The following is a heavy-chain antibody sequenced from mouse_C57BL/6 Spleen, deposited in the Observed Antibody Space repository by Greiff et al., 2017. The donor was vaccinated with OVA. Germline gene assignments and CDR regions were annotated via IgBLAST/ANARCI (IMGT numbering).Heavy chain of an antibody. V-gene: IGHV1-15*01. CDR1: GYTFTDYE. CDR2: IDPETGGT. Sequence: QVQLKQSGAELVRPGASVTLSCKASGYTFTDYEMHWVKQTPVHGLEWIGAIDPETGGTAYNQKFKGKAILTADKSSSTAYMELRSLTSEDSAVYYCTVGGYDGFDYWGQGTTLTVSS. J-gene: IGHJ2*01. D-gene: IGHD2-3*01. CDR3: TVGGYDGFDY.